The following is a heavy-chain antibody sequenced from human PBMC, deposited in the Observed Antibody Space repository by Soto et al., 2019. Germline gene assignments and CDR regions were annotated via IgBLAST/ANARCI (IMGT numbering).Heavy chain of an antibody. Sequence: GASVKVSFKASGYTFTRYDINWLRQATGQGLEWMGWMNPNSGNTGYAQKFQGRVTMTRNTSISTAYMELSSLRSEDTAVYYCARGGGGYGDNDAFDIWGQGTMVTVSS. CDR2: MNPNSGNT. V-gene: IGHV1-8*01. J-gene: IGHJ3*02. CDR3: ARGGGGYGDNDAFDI. CDR1: GYTFTRYD. D-gene: IGHD4-17*01.